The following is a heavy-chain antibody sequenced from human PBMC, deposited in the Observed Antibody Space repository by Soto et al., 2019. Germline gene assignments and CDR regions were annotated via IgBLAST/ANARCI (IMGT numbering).Heavy chain of an antibody. J-gene: IGHJ5*02. D-gene: IGHD3-22*01. CDR1: GGSISSYY. V-gene: IGHV3-23*01. CDR3: ASSTMIVVITA. CDR2: ISGSDNRT. Sequence: ETLSLTCTVSGGSISSYYWSWIRQPPGKGLEWISIISGSDNRTYYADSVKGRFTISRDNSQNTLYLQMNSLRADDTAIYYCASSTMIVVITAWGQGTLVTVSS.